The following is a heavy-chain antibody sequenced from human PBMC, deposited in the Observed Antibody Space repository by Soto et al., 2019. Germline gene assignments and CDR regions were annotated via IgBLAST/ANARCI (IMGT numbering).Heavy chain of an antibody. CDR1: GYTFTTYY. Sequence: ASVKVSCKASGYTFTTYYMHWVRKAPGQGLEWMGIINPSGGRTSYAQKFQGRVTMTRDTSTSTVYMELSSVTAADTAVYYCARHNRRLSKYSSGWYDWFDPWGQGTLVTVSS. CDR2: INPSGGRT. V-gene: IGHV1-46*01. J-gene: IGHJ5*02. CDR3: ARHNRRLSKYSSGWYDWFDP. D-gene: IGHD6-19*01.